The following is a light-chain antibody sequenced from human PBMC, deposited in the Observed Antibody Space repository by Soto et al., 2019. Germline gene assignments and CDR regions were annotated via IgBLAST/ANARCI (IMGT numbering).Light chain of an antibody. CDR2: AAS. V-gene: IGKV3-20*01. J-gene: IGKJ2*01. Sequence: FTQSPGTLSLSKGETGTLSCRASQSVNRGYLAWYQQKPGRAPRLLIYAASARATGTPDRFSGSGSGTDFTLTISRLEPEDFAVYYCQFSEGSPVTYTLGQRTKVDIK. CDR1: QSVNRGY. CDR3: QFSEGSPVTYT.